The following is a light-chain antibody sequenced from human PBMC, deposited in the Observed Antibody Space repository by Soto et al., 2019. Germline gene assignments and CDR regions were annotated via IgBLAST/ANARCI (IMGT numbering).Light chain of an antibody. CDR2: EVS. V-gene: IGLV2-23*02. Sequence: QSALTQPASVSGSPGQSITISCTGTSSDVGSHNLVSWYRQHPGQAPKLMIYEVSKRPLGVSTRFSASKSGNTASLTISGLRAEDEADYYCCSYGGSRAVFGGGTQLTVL. J-gene: IGLJ7*01. CDR1: SSDVGSHNL. CDR3: CSYGGSRAV.